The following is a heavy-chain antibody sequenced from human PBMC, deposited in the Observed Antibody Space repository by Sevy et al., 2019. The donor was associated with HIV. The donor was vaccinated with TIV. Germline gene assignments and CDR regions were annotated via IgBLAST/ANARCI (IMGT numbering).Heavy chain of an antibody. CDR2: ISGRGGST. D-gene: IGHD3-22*01. Sequence: GESLKISCAASGFTFSSYAMSWVRQAPGKGLEWVSAISGRGGSTYYADSVKGRFTISRDNSKNTLYLQMNSLRAEDTAVYYCAKEYYYDSSGYTDAFDIWGQGTMVTVSS. V-gene: IGHV3-23*01. CDR3: AKEYYYDSSGYTDAFDI. CDR1: GFTFSSYA. J-gene: IGHJ3*02.